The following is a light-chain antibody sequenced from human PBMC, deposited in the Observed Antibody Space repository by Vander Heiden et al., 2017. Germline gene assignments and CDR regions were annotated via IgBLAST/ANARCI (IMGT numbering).Light chain of an antibody. CDR2: GAS. CDR3: QQAGSSLVT. V-gene: IGKV3-20*01. Sequence: EVVLPQSPGTLSLSPGERATLSCRASQTVTSSSLAWLQQKPGQAPRVLIYGASNRATGVPDRFSGGGSGTDFTLTISGLESEDFAVYFCQQAGSSLVTFGGGTKVAI. CDR1: QTVTSSS. J-gene: IGKJ4*01.